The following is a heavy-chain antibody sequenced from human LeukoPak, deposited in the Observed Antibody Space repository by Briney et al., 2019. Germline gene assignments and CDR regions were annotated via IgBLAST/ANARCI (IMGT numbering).Heavy chain of an antibody. J-gene: IGHJ4*02. Sequence: SETLSLTCTVSGGSISSYYWSWIRQPPGKGLEWIGSIYYSGSTYHNPSLKSRVTISVDTSKNQFSLKLSSVTAADTAVYYCARDAGASNYWGQGTLVTVSS. V-gene: IGHV4-59*05. CDR1: GGSISSYY. CDR3: ARDAGASNY. CDR2: IYYSGST. D-gene: IGHD1-26*01.